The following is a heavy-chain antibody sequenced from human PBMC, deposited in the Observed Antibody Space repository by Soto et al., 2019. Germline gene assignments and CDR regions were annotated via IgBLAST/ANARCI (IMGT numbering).Heavy chain of an antibody. V-gene: IGHV1-69*01. CDR2: IIPIFGTA. CDR1: GGTFSSYA. Sequence: QVQLVQSGAEVKKPVASVKVSCKASGGTFSSYAISWVRQAPGQGLEWMGGIIPIFGTANYAQKFQGRVTITADESTSTAYMELSSLRSEDTAVYYCARRPYDYVWGSYPPFDYWGQGTLVTVSS. D-gene: IGHD3-16*02. J-gene: IGHJ4*02. CDR3: ARRPYDYVWGSYPPFDY.